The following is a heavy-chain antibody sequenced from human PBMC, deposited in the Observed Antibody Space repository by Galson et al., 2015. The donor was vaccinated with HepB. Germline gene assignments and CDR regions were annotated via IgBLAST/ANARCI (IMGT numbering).Heavy chain of an antibody. J-gene: IGHJ4*02. Sequence: SLRLSCEASGFTFSNYWMHWVRQAPGQGLVWVSHIDSDVSRGNYADSVKGRFTISRDNAKNTLYLQMSSLRVEDTAVYYCARDGVGIVREISPPYWGQGTLVTVSS. D-gene: IGHD3-10*02. CDR1: GFTFSNYW. CDR3: ARDGVGIVREISPPY. CDR2: IDSDVSRG. V-gene: IGHV3-74*01.